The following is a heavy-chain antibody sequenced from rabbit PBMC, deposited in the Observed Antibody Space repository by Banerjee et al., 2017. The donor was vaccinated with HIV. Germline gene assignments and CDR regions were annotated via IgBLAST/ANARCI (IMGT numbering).Heavy chain of an antibody. D-gene: IGHD1-1*01. Sequence: QSLEESGGDLVKPGASLTLTCKASGFSYSGGYDMCWVRQAPGKGLEWIACIYTGHGGTYYASWARGRFTISKTSSTTVTLQMTSLTAADTATYFCARSINWANRGLNLWGPGTLVTVS. CDR1: GFSYSGGYD. CDR3: ARSINWANRGLNL. J-gene: IGHJ4*01. CDR2: IYTGHGGT. V-gene: IGHV1S40*01.